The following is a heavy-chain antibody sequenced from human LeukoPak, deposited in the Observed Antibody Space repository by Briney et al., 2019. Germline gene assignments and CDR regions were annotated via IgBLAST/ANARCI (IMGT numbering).Heavy chain of an antibody. J-gene: IGHJ4*02. CDR1: GFTFSSYA. CDR2: ISSNGGST. V-gene: IGHV3-64*01. CDR3: ARDEGSFDY. Sequence: GGSLRLSCAASGFTFSSYAMHWVRQAPGKGLEYVSAISSNGGSTYYANSVKGRFTISRDNSKNTLYLQMGSLRAEDMAVYYCARDEGSFDYWGQGTLVTVSS.